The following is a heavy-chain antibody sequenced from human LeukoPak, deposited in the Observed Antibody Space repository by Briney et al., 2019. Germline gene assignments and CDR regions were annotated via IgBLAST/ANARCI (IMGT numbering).Heavy chain of an antibody. CDR2: IYYSGST. V-gene: IGHV4-31*03. CDR3: ARGAPLLWFGELLPPAYDY. D-gene: IGHD3-10*01. J-gene: IGHJ4*02. Sequence: PSETLSLTCTVSGGSISSGGYYWSWIRQHPGKGLEWIGYIYYSGSTYYNPSLKSRVTISVDTSKNQFSLKLSSVTAADTAVYYCARGAPLLWFGELLPPAYDYWGQGTLVTVSS. CDR1: GGSISSGGYY.